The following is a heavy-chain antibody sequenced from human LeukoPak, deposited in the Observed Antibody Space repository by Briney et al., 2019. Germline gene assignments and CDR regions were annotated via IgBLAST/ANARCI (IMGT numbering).Heavy chain of an antibody. CDR1: GFTFSSYG. Sequence: GRSLRLSCAASGFTFSSYGMHWVRQAPGKGLEWEAVIWYDGSNKYYADSVKGRFTISRDNSKNTLYLQMNTLRAEDTAVYYCARVGYCSGGSCYGGDYWGQGTLVTVSS. CDR2: IWYDGSNK. CDR3: ARVGYCSGGSCYGGDY. J-gene: IGHJ4*02. D-gene: IGHD2-15*01. V-gene: IGHV3-33*01.